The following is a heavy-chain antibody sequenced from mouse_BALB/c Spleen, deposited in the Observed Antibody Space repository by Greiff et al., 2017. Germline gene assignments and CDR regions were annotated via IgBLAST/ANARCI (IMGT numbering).Heavy chain of an antibody. D-gene: IGHD4-1*01. Sequence: DVKLVESGGGLVKPGGSLKLSCAASGFAFSSYDMSWVRQTPEKRLEWVAYISSGGGSTYYPDTVKGRFTISRDNAKNTLYLQMSSLKSEDTAMYYCARQANWDEGYFDVWGAGTTVTVSS. CDR2: ISSGGGST. CDR1: GFAFSSYD. J-gene: IGHJ1*01. CDR3: ARQANWDEGYFDV. V-gene: IGHV5-12-1*01.